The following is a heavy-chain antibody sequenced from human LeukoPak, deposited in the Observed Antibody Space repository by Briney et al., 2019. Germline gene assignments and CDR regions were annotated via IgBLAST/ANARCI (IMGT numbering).Heavy chain of an antibody. Sequence: SETLSLTCTVSGDSISSYYSNWIRQPPGKGLEWIGYIYYSGSTNYNPSLKSRVTISVDTSKNQFSLKLTSVTAADTAVYYCARGGGSSWYTMTTWGQGTLVTVSS. J-gene: IGHJ4*02. CDR2: IYYSGST. D-gene: IGHD6-13*01. CDR3: ARGGGSSWYTMTT. V-gene: IGHV4-59*01. CDR1: GDSISSYY.